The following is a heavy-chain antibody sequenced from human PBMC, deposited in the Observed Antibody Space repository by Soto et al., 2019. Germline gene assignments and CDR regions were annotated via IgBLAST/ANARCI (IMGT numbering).Heavy chain of an antibody. CDR1: GYSITTGYY. Sequence: KTSETLSLTCAVSGYSITTGYYWGWVRRPPGKGLEWIGSVYHSGRTSYNPSLESRVTISVDTSKNQFSLRLSSVTAADTAVYYCARGVNYYDSSGFYPRDYWGQGILLTVS. CDR3: ARGVNYYDSSGFYPRDY. J-gene: IGHJ4*02. CDR2: VYHSGRT. D-gene: IGHD3-22*01. V-gene: IGHV4-38-2*01.